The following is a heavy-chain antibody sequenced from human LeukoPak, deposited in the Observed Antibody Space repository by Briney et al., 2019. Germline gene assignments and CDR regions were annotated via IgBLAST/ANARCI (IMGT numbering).Heavy chain of an antibody. CDR2: ISYDGSNK. V-gene: IGHV3-30*01. CDR3: ARDLGLFMVRGVINDYYMDV. J-gene: IGHJ6*03. CDR1: GFTFSTYA. D-gene: IGHD3-10*01. Sequence: GGSLRLSCAASGFTFSTYAMHGVRQAPGKGLEWVAVISYDGSNKYYADSVKGRFTISRDNSKNTLYLQINSLRAEDTPVYYCARDLGLFMVRGVINDYYMDVWGKGTTVTVSS.